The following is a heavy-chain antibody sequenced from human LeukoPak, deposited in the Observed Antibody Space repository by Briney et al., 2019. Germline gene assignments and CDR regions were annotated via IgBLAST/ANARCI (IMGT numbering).Heavy chain of an antibody. J-gene: IGHJ4*02. CDR1: GFTFSGSA. Sequence: GGSLRLSCAAAGFTFSGSALHWVRQASGKGLEWVGRIRSTANGYATAYAASVKGRFTISRDDSKNTAYLQMDSLKTEDTAVYYCTGNYYGSGSYADFDYWGQGTLVTVSS. CDR2: IRSTANGYAT. V-gene: IGHV3-73*01. CDR3: TGNYYGSGSYADFDY. D-gene: IGHD3-10*01.